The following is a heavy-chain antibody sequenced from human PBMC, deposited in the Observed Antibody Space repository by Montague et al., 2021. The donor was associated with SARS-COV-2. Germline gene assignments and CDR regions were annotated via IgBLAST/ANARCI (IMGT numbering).Heavy chain of an antibody. CDR1: GFTFSSYS. V-gene: IGHV3-30*18. D-gene: IGHD1-26*01. CDR3: AKTAGGSYSDAFDI. Sequence: SLRLSCAASGFTFSSYSMNWVRQAPGKGLEWVAVISYDGSNKYYADSVKGRFTISRDNSKNTLYLQMNSLRAEDTAVYYCAKTAGGSYSDAFDIWGQGTMVTVSS. J-gene: IGHJ3*02. CDR2: ISYDGSNK.